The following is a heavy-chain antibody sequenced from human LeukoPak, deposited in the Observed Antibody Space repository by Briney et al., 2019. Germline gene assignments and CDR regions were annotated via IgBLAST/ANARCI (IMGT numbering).Heavy chain of an antibody. CDR1: GFIFSSYW. Sequence: PGGSLRLSCAASGFIFSSYWMRWVCQAPGKGLVWVSRINSDGSSTSYADSVKGRFTISRDNAKNTLYLQMNSLRAEDTAVYYCARRVVVPAAPYYFDYWGQGTLVTVSS. CDR3: ARRVVVPAAPYYFDY. J-gene: IGHJ4*02. D-gene: IGHD2-2*01. CDR2: INSDGSST. V-gene: IGHV3-74*01.